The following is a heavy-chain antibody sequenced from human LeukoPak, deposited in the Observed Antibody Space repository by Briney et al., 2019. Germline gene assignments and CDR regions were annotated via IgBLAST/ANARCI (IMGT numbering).Heavy chain of an antibody. CDR1: GYTFTGYY. V-gene: IGHV1-2*02. CDR3: ARDPSFRAYYFDY. D-gene: IGHD3-10*01. J-gene: IGHJ4*02. Sequence: ASVKVSCKASGYTFTGYYMHWVRQAPGQGLEWMGWINPNSGGTNYAQKFRGRVTMTRDTSISTACMELSRLRSDDTAVYYCARDPSFRAYYFDYWGQGTLVTVSS. CDR2: INPNSGGT.